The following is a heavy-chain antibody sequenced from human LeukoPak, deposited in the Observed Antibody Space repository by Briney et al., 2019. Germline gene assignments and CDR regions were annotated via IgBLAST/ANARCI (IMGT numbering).Heavy chain of an antibody. D-gene: IGHD3-16*01. V-gene: IGHV3-11*04. J-gene: IGHJ5*02. CDR1: GFTFSDYY. Sequence: GGSLRLSCAASGFTFSDYYMSWIRQAPGKGLECIAFMSGSGNSIHYADSVKGRFTISRDNANNSLYLQLNSLRDEDTAVYFCARDQVVWGISPWGQGTLVTVSA. CDR2: MSGSGNSI. CDR3: ARDQVVWGISP.